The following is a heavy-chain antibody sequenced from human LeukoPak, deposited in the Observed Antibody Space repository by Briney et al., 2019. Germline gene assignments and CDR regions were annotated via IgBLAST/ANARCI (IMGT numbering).Heavy chain of an antibody. CDR3: ARGHLTMVRGVIPLGMDV. J-gene: IGHJ6*02. D-gene: IGHD3-10*01. CDR2: IIPGGGST. CDR1: GYTFTNYL. V-gene: IGHV1-46*01. Sequence: ASVKVSCKASGYTFTNYLLHWVRQAPGQGLEWVGRIIPGGGSTNYAQKFRDRVTMTRDTSTSTAYMELSSLRSEDTAVYYCARGHLTMVRGVIPLGMDVWGQGTTVTVSS.